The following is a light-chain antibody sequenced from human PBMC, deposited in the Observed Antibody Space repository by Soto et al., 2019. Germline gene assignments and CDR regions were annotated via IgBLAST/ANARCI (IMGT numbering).Light chain of an antibody. V-gene: IGKV1-5*03. J-gene: IGKJ3*01. CDR1: QRISSW. CDR2: KGS. CDR3: QQYNSYSPVT. Sequence: DIQMTQSPSTLSASVGDRVTITCRASQRISSWLAWYQQKPGKAPKLLIYKGSSLKNGVPSRFICSGSVTEFTLIISSLQPNDFSTYSCQQYNSYSPVTFGPGTKVDIK.